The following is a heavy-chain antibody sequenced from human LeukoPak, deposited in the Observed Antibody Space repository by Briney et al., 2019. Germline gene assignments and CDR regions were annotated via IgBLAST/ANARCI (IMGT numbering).Heavy chain of an antibody. Sequence: GGSLRLSCAASGFTFSSYAVSWVRQAPGKGLEWVSAISGSGGSTYYADSVKGRFTISRDNSKNTLYLQMNSLGAEDTAVYYCAKDTGYSYGYSDYWGQGTLVTVSS. CDR1: GFTFSSYA. J-gene: IGHJ4*02. CDR2: ISGSGGST. CDR3: AKDTGYSYGYSDY. V-gene: IGHV3-23*01. D-gene: IGHD5-18*01.